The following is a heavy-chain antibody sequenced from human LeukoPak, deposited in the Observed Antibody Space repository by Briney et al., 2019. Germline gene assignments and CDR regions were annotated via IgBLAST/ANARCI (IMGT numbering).Heavy chain of an antibody. J-gene: IGHJ4*02. D-gene: IGHD3-3*01. CDR2: ISVYNGNT. CDR1: GYTFTSYG. Sequence: ASVKVSCKASGYTFTSYGISWVRQAPGQGLEWMGWISVYNGNTNYAQKFQGRVTITRDTSASTAYMELSSLRSEDTAVYYCARGPSITIFGVVIGTFDYWGQGTLVTVSS. CDR3: ARGPSITIFGVVIGTFDY. V-gene: IGHV1-18*01.